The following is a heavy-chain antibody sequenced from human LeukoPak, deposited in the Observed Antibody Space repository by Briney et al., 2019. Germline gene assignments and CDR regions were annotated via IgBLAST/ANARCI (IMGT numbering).Heavy chain of an antibody. Sequence: ASLKVSCKASGYTFSSYGFSWVRQAPGQGLEWMGWIRADNGNTNYAQKVQGRVTMTTDTSTSTAYMQLWGLTSDDTAVYYCARVPARNDFWSGYSGYFDYWGQGTLVTVSS. CDR3: ARVPARNDFWSGYSGYFDY. CDR2: IRADNGNT. J-gene: IGHJ4*02. V-gene: IGHV1-18*01. D-gene: IGHD3-3*01. CDR1: GYTFSSYG.